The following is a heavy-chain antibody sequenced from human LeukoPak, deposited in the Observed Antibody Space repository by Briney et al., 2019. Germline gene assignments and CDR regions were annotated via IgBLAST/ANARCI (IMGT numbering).Heavy chain of an antibody. Sequence: ASVKVSCKASGYTFTSYDINWVRQATGQGLEWMGWMNPNSGNTGYAQKFRGRVTITRNTSISTAYMELSSLRSEDTAVYYCARGRVPPVGATYYYYYYMDVWGKGTTVTVSS. J-gene: IGHJ6*03. CDR1: GYTFTSYD. D-gene: IGHD1-26*01. CDR3: ARGRVPPVGATYYYYYYMDV. V-gene: IGHV1-8*03. CDR2: MNPNSGNT.